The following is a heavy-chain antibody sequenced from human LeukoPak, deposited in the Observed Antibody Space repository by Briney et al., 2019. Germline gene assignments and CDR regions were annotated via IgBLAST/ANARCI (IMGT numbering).Heavy chain of an antibody. Sequence: GGSLRLSCAASGFTVSSNYMSWVRQAPGKGLEWVSAFYSDGTTYYADSVKGRFTISRDNSRNTVYLEMNSLRAEDTAIYYCARATTVTTTWDYWGQGALVTVSS. CDR2: FYSDGTT. D-gene: IGHD4-17*01. CDR1: GFTVSSNY. CDR3: ARATTVTTTWDY. V-gene: IGHV3-66*01. J-gene: IGHJ4*02.